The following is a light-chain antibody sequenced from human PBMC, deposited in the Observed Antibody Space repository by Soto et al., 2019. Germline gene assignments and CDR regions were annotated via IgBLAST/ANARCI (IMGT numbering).Light chain of an antibody. J-gene: IGKJ1*01. CDR2: AAS. CDR3: QQTYTTPRT. CDR1: QGISSY. V-gene: IGKV1-9*01. Sequence: IQLTQSPSSLSASVGDRVTITCRASQGISSYLAWYQQKPGKAPKLLIYAASTLQSGVPSRFSGSGSGTDFTLTITSLQPEDFAIYYCQQTYTTPRTFGQGTKMAIK.